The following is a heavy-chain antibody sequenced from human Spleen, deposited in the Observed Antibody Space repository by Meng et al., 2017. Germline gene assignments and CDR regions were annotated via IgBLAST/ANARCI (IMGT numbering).Heavy chain of an antibody. CDR3: ARGPTTMAHDFDY. Sequence: HVPLQESGPGLVKPSPSLPLTCTVSGGPINSGDYYWSWIRQHPGKGLEWIGYIYYSGSTYYNPSLESRATISVDTSQNNLSLKLSSVTAADSAVYYCARGPTTMAHDFDYWGQGTLVTVSS. CDR2: IYYSGST. V-gene: IGHV4-31*03. CDR1: GGPINSGDYY. J-gene: IGHJ4*02. D-gene: IGHD4-11*01.